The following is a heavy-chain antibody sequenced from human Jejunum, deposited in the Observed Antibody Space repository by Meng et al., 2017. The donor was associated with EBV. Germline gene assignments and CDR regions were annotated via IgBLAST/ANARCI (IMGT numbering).Heavy chain of an antibody. V-gene: IGHV2-5*02. CDR3: AHRLSCCSWDGGFFDY. D-gene: IGHD6-13*01. J-gene: IGHJ4*02. CDR1: LLSLRTSGVG. Sequence: QITLMDSGPPSKHATETLTLTCTFSLLSLRTSGVGVGWLRQPPGTALECRAIIYCDNDRRYNPSLNNRLAIYTHTSKNQVVLTMTNIAPVVTATYYCAHRLSCCSWDGGFFDYWGRGILVTVSS. CDR2: IYCDNDR.